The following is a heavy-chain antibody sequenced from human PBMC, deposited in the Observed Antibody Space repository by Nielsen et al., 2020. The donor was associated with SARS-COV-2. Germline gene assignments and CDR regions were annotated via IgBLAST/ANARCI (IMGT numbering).Heavy chain of an antibody. CDR3: VKGLTQVDWIKSGAFDM. CDR2: ISRNGGST. V-gene: IGHV3-64D*09. D-gene: IGHD3-9*01. J-gene: IGHJ3*02. CDR1: GFTFSSYA. Sequence: GESLKISCSASGFTFSSYAMHWVRQAPGKGLEFVSAISRNGGSTYYADSVKGRFTISRENSKNTLYLQMSSLRADDTAVYYCVKGLTQVDWIKSGAFDMWGQGTMVTVSS.